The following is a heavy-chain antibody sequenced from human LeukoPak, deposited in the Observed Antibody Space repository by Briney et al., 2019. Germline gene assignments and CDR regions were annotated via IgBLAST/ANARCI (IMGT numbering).Heavy chain of an antibody. CDR1: GGSFSGYY. Sequence: SETLSLTCAVYGGSFSGYYWSWIRQPPGKGLEWIGEINHSGSTNYNPSLKSRVTISVDTSKNQFSLKLSSVTAADTAVYYCARGPGLYSSSWYNWFDPWGQGTLVTVSS. CDR3: ARGPGLYSSSWYNWFDP. V-gene: IGHV4-34*01. J-gene: IGHJ5*02. D-gene: IGHD6-13*01. CDR2: INHSGST.